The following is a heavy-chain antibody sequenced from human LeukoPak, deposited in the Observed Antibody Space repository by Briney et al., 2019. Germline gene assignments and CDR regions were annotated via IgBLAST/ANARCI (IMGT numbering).Heavy chain of an antibody. D-gene: IGHD1-26*01. CDR1: GFTFSSYA. J-gene: IGHJ4*02. V-gene: IGHV3-30-3*01. Sequence: PGGSLRLSCAASGFTFSSYAMHWVRQAPGKGLEWVAVISFDGDNKYYADSVEGRFTISRDNSKNMLYLQVNSLRAEDTAVYYCARPRERGSYDAATDYWGQGTLVTVSS. CDR3: ARPRERGSYDAATDY. CDR2: ISFDGDNK.